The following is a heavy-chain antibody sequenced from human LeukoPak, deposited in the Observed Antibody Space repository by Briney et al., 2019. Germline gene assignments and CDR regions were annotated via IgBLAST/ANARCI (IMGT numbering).Heavy chain of an antibody. CDR3: ARDMNLGGFDY. V-gene: IGHV4-59*13. CDR2: FYYSGST. D-gene: IGHD2-15*01. J-gene: IGHJ4*02. Sequence: KPSEPLSLTCTVSGGSISRYYWSWLRQPPGKGLEWIGYFYYSGSTNYNPSLKSRVTISVDTSKNQFSLKLSSVTAADTAVYYCARDMNLGGFDYWGQGTLVTVSS. CDR1: GGSISRYY.